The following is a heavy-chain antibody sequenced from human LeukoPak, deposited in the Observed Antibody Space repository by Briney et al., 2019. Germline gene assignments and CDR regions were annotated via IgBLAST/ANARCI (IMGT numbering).Heavy chain of an antibody. CDR3: ARLLENDAFDI. J-gene: IGHJ3*02. CDR2: IYPGDSDT. Sequence: GEALQISFKGAGCGFTSYWIGWGRRMPGKGGEGMGSIYPGDSDTRYSPSFQGQVTISADKSISTAYLQWSSLKASDTAMYYCARLLENDAFDIWGPGTMVTVSS. D-gene: IGHD2-15*01. V-gene: IGHV5-51*01. CDR1: GCGFTSYW.